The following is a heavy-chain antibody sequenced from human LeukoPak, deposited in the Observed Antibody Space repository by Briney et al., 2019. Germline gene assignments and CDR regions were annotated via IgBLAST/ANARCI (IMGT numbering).Heavy chain of an antibody. Sequence: GGSLRLSCAASGFTFSTYGMHWVRQAPGKGLEWVAFIRYDGNEKYYADSVKGRFTISKDTSKNTLFLQMNSLRPEDTAVYFCAKDLMRDRWFGESWGQGTLVTVSS. CDR1: GFTFSTYG. D-gene: IGHD3-10*01. CDR2: IRYDGNEK. J-gene: IGHJ5*02. V-gene: IGHV3-30*02. CDR3: AKDLMRDRWFGES.